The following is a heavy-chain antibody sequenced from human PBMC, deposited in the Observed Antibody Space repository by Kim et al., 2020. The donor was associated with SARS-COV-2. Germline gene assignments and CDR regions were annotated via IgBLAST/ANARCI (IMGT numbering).Heavy chain of an antibody. CDR2: IYYSGST. CDR1: GGSISSYY. CDR3: ARTIYYGSGSLNYYYYYGMDV. D-gene: IGHD3-10*01. V-gene: IGHV4-59*13. Sequence: SETLSLTCTVSGGSISSYYWSWIRQPPGKGLEWIGYIYYSGSTNYNPSLKSRVTISVDTSKNQFSLKLSSVTAADTAVYYCARTIYYGSGSLNYYYYYGMDVWGQGTTVTVSS. J-gene: IGHJ6*02.